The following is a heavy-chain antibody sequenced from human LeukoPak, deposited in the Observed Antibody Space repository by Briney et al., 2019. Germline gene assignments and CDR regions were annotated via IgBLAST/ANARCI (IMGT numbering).Heavy chain of an antibody. V-gene: IGHV3-48*02. J-gene: IGHJ3*02. CDR1: EFTFSSYS. Sequence: AGGSLRLSCAASEFTFSSYSMNWVRQAPGKGLEWVSYISSSSSTIYYADSVKCRFTISRDNAKNSLYLQMNSLRDEDTAVYYCARDQTPHYYDSSGYYRNDAFDIWGQGTMVTVSS. CDR3: ARDQTPHYYDSSGYYRNDAFDI. D-gene: IGHD3-22*01. CDR2: ISSSSSTI.